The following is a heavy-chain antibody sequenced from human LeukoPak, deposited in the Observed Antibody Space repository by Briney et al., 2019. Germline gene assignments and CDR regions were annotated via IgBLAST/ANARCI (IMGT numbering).Heavy chain of an antibody. CDR2: IYYSGST. J-gene: IGHJ4*02. V-gene: IGHV4-59*01. CDR3: ARGEGCHEPFYY. Sequence: SETLSLTCTVSGGSISGYYWSWIRQPPGKGLEWIGFIYYSGSTTYNPSLNSRVTISVDTSKNQFSLNLRSVTAADTAIYYYARGEGCHEPFYYWGQGILVTVSS. CDR1: GGSISGYY. D-gene: IGHD1-14*01.